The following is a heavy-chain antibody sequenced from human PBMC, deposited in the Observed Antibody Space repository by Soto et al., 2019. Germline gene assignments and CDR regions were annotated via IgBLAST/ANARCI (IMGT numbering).Heavy chain of an antibody. CDR1: VGSISSHY. J-gene: IGHJ6*02. V-gene: IGHV4-59*11. CDR3: ARDGREASGMDV. D-gene: IGHD1-26*01. CDR2: IYYRGST. Sequence: LSLTCTVSVGSISSHYWSWVRQAPGKGLEWIGHIYYRGSTSYNPSLRSRSTISVDTSNNQFSLKLNSVTTADTAVYYCARDGREASGMDVWGQGTKVTVSS.